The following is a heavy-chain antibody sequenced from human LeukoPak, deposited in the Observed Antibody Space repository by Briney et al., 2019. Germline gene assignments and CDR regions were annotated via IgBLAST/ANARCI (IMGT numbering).Heavy chain of an antibody. CDR3: AREIVGAIKSYFDY. D-gene: IGHD1-26*01. CDR2: ISGSGGST. V-gene: IGHV3-23*01. J-gene: IGHJ4*02. CDR1: GFTFSSYA. Sequence: WGSLRLSCAASGFTFSSYAMSWVRQAPGKGLEWVSAISGSGGSTYYADSVKGRFTISRDNSKNTLYLQMNSLRAEDTAVYYCAREIVGAIKSYFDYWGQGTLVTASS.